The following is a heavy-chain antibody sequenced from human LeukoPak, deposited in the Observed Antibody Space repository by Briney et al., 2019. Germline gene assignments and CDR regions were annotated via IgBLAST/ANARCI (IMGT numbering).Heavy chain of an antibody. D-gene: IGHD3-10*01. CDR2: IYYSGST. CDR3: ARAGGNWFDPWENWFDP. J-gene: IGHJ5*02. CDR1: GGSISSSSYY. Sequence: SETLSLTCTVSGGSISSSSYYWGWIRQPPGKGLEWIGYIYYSGSTNYNPSLKSRVTISVDTSKNQFSLKLSSVTAADTAVYYCARAGGNWFDPWENWFDPWGQGTLVTVSS. V-gene: IGHV4-61*05.